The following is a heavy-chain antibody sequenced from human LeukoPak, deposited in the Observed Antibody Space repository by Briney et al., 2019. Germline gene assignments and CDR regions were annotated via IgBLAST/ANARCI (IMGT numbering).Heavy chain of an antibody. CDR1: GGTFSSYA. Sequence: GASVKVSCKASGGTFSSYAISWVRQAPGQGLEWMGGIIPIFGTANYAQKFQGRVTITADESTSTAYMELSSLRSEDTAVYYCAREQGRSSSWYAWFDPWGQGTLVTVSS. D-gene: IGHD6-13*01. V-gene: IGHV1-69*13. CDR3: AREQGRSSSWYAWFDP. J-gene: IGHJ5*02. CDR2: IIPIFGTA.